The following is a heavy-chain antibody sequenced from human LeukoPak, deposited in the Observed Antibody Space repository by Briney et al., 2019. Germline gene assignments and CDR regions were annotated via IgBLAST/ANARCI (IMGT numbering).Heavy chain of an antibody. V-gene: IGHV3-30*02. CDR1: GFSFSNYG. CDR3: AKRYCKSATCRSDMDA. D-gene: IGHD2-15*01. CDR2: IQSDGSKT. Sequence: GGSLRLSCAASGFSFSNYGMHWVRQAPGKGLEWVALIQSDGSKTYSADSVNGRFTISRDNPRNTLYLQMDRLRPEDTAVYYCAKRYCKSATCRSDMDAWGQGTTVTVS. J-gene: IGHJ6*02.